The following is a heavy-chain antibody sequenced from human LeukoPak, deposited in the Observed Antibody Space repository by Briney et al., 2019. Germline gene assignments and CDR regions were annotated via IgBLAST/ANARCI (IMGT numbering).Heavy chain of an antibody. V-gene: IGHV3-30*02. CDR2: IRYYGRNK. Sequence: GGSLTLSCAASGFTFNSYGMHWVRRAPGKGGEWVAFIRYYGRNKYYADSVEGRFTISRDIPTNTMYLQMNSLRAEDTSVYYCAIAGRESDFDSWGPRTLVTVSS. CDR3: AIAGRESDFDS. J-gene: IGHJ4*02. CDR1: GFTFNSYG. D-gene: IGHD2-21*01.